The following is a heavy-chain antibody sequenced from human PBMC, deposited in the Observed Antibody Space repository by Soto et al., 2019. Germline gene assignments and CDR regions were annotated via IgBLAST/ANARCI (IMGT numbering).Heavy chain of an antibody. CDR2: ISYDGSNK. CDR3: ARSHRNYFDY. J-gene: IGHJ4*02. CDR1: EFTFSIYA. Sequence: QVQLVESGGGVVQPGRSLRLSCAASEFTFSIYAMHWVRQAPGKGLEWVAVISYDGSNKYYADSVKGRFTISRDNSKNTLYLQMNSLRAEDTAVYYCARSHRNYFDYWGQGTLATVSS. V-gene: IGHV3-30-3*01.